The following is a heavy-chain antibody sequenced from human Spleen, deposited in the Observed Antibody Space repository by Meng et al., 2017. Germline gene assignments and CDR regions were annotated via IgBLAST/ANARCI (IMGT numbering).Heavy chain of an antibody. J-gene: IGHJ3*02. CDR1: GFTFSSYA. CDR3: ATFPRAFDI. CDR2: ISYDGSNK. V-gene: IGHV3-30*04. Sequence: GESLKISCAASGFTFSSYAMHWVRQAPGKGLEWVAVISYDGSNKYYADSVKGRFTISRDNAKNSLYLQMNSLRAEDTALYYCATFPRAFDIWGQGTMVTVSS.